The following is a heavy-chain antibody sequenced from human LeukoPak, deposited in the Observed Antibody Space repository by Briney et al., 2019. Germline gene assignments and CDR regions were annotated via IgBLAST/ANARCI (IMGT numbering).Heavy chain of an antibody. D-gene: IGHD1-26*01. Sequence: ASVKVSCKASGYTFTSYYMHWVRQAPGQGLEWMGIINPSGGSTSYAQKFQGRVTMTRDTSTSTVYMELSSLRSEDTAVYYCARGAVGATEGPYYYGMDVWGQGTTVTVSS. J-gene: IGHJ6*02. CDR1: GYTFTSYY. CDR2: INPSGGST. CDR3: ARGAVGATEGPYYYGMDV. V-gene: IGHV1-46*01.